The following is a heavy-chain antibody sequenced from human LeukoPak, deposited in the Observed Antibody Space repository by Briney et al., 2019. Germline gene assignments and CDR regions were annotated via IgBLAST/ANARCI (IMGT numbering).Heavy chain of an antibody. V-gene: IGHV3-21*01. CDR2: VSGLSNYI. CDR3: ARVGCTTTSCRLADAFDI. J-gene: IGHJ3*02. D-gene: IGHD2-2*01. Sequence: GGSLRLSCAGSGFIFRDYRMAWVRQAPGKGLEWVASVSGLSNYIYYADSVKGRFTVSRDNAKSSLYLQMDRLRAEDTAVFYCARVGCTTTSCRLADAFDIWGQGTMVTVSS. CDR1: GFIFRDYR.